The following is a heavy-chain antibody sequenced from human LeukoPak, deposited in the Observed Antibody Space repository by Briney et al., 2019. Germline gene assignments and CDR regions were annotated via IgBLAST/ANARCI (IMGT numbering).Heavy chain of an antibody. J-gene: IGHJ4*02. V-gene: IGHV3-23*01. Sequence: PGGSLRLSCAASGFTFRSYWMSWVRQAPGKGLEWVSGLSGSGGSTYYADSVKGRFTISRDNSKNTLYLQMNSLRAEDTAVYYCAKAEMKWLQFDYFDYWGQGTLVTVSS. CDR1: GFTFRSYW. D-gene: IGHD5-24*01. CDR3: AKAEMKWLQFDYFDY. CDR2: LSGSGGST.